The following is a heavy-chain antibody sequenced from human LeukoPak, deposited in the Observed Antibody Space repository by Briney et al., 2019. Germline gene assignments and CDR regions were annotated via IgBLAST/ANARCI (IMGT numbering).Heavy chain of an antibody. D-gene: IGHD3-3*01. CDR2: MNPNSGNT. J-gene: IGHJ5*02. V-gene: IGHV1-8*01. Sequence: ASVKVSCKASGYTFTSYDINWVRQATGQGLEWMGWMNPNSGNTGYAQKFQGRVSMTRDTSTSAVYMELSSLRSEDTAVYYCARGPRRGRFLEWLFGPFDPWGQGTLVTVSS. CDR3: ARGPRRGRFLEWLFGPFDP. CDR1: GYTFTSYD.